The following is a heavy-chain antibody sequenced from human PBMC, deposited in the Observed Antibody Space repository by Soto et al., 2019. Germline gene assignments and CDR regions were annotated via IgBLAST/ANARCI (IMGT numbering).Heavy chain of an antibody. J-gene: IGHJ4*02. CDR2: IYYSGST. V-gene: IGHV4-39*01. D-gene: IGHD3-16*02. CDR3: AKLSYVWGSYRSIDY. CDR1: GGSISSSSYY. Sequence: SETLSLTCTVSGGSISSSSYYWGWIRQPPGKGLEWIGSIYYSGSTYYNPSLKSRVTISVDTSKNQFSLKLSSVTAADTAVYYCAKLSYVWGSYRSIDYWGQGTLVTVSS.